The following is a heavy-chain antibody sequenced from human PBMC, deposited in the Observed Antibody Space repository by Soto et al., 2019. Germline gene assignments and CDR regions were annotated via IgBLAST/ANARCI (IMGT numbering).Heavy chain of an antibody. Sequence: QLQLQESGPGLVKPSETLSLTCTVSGGPISSRSHYWGWIRQSPGKHLEWIGSSFYRGSTHYNPSLKTRVTISVDTSKNQVSLKLYSVTAADTAVYYCATADGFGVVTPFFEYWGQGILVTVSS. CDR2: SFYRGST. D-gene: IGHD3-3*01. V-gene: IGHV4-39*01. J-gene: IGHJ4*02. CDR3: ATADGFGVVTPFFEY. CDR1: GGPISSRSHY.